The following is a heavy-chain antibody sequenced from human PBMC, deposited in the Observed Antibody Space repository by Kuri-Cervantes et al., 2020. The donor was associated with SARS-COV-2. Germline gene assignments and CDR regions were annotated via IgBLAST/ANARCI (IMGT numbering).Heavy chain of an antibody. CDR3: AKFYCSGGSCP. CDR2: IYSGGST. Sequence: GESLKISCAASGFTVSSNYMSWVRQAPGKGLEWVSVIYSGGSTYYADSVKGRFTISRDNSKNTLYLQMNSLRAEDTAVYYCAKFYCSGGSCPWGQGTMVTVSS. J-gene: IGHJ3*01. D-gene: IGHD2-15*01. V-gene: IGHV3-66*01. CDR1: GFTVSSNY.